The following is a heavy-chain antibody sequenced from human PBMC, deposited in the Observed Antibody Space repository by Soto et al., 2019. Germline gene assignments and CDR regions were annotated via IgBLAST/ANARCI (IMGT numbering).Heavy chain of an antibody. V-gene: IGHV4-30-2*01. CDR3: ATRTKGYSYGH. J-gene: IGHJ4*02. D-gene: IGHD5-18*01. Sequence: SETLSLTCAVSGGSISSGGYSWSWIRQPPGKGLEWIGYIYHSGSTYYNPSLKGRVTISVDRSKNQFSLKLSSVTAADTAVYYCATRTKGYSYGHWGQGTLVTVSS. CDR2: IYHSGST. CDR1: GGSISSGGYS.